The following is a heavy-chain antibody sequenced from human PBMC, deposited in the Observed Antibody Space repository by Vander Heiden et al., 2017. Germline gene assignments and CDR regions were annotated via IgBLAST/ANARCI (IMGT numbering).Heavy chain of an antibody. CDR2: INNSSSSI. J-gene: IGHJ6*02. D-gene: IGHD6-13*01. CDR3: ASDGYSRWYHQPDYYGMDV. V-gene: IGHV3-48*02. Sequence: EVQLVESGGGLVQPGGSLRLSCAPSGFTFSSYSMNWVTHAPGKVLEWVSCINNSSSSIYHADSVKGRFTISRDNAKNALYLQMNSLRDEDTAVYYCASDGYSRWYHQPDYYGMDVWGQGTMVTISS. CDR1: GFTFSSYS.